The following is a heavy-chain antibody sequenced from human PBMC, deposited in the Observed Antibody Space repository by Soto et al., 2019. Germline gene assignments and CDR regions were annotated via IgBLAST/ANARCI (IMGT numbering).Heavy chain of an antibody. Sequence: QVQLVESGGGVVQPGRSLRPSCAASGFTFSSYGMHWVRQAPGKGLEWVAVIWYDGSNKYYADSVKGRFTISRDNSKNTLYLQMNSLRAEDTAVYYCARDLYYYDSSGYYPRASGMDVWGQGTTVTVSS. CDR1: GFTFSSYG. V-gene: IGHV3-33*01. CDR2: IWYDGSNK. CDR3: ARDLYYYDSSGYYPRASGMDV. J-gene: IGHJ6*02. D-gene: IGHD3-22*01.